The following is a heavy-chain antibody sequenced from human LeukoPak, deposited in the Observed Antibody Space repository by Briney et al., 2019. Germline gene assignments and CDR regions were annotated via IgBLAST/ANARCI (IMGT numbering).Heavy chain of an antibody. CDR2: MYYSGST. Sequence: TSETLSLTCTVSGGSIAGFYWSWFRQSPGKGLEWIAYMYYSGSTYYNPSLKSRVSLSVDTSKNQFSLKLSSVTAADTAVYYCARAGYDVLTGYCGAFDIWGQGTMVIVSS. V-gene: IGHV4-59*12. J-gene: IGHJ3*02. D-gene: IGHD3-9*01. CDR1: GGSIAGFY. CDR3: ARAGYDVLTGYCGAFDI.